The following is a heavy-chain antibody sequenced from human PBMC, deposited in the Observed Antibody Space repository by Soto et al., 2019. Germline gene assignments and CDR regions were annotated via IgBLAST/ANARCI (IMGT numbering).Heavy chain of an antibody. Sequence: GASVKVSCKASGYTFTSSDINWVRQATGQGPEWMGWMNSNIGNTGHAQKFRGRVTMTRNTSISTAYMELSNLRSEDTAVYYCAGVSNDYGDYWFDYWGQGTLVTVSS. CDR1: GYTFTSSD. CDR2: MNSNIGNT. D-gene: IGHD4-17*01. V-gene: IGHV1-8*01. J-gene: IGHJ4*02. CDR3: AGVSNDYGDYWFDY.